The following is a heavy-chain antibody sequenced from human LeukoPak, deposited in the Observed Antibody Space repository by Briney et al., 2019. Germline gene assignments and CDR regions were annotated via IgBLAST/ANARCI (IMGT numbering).Heavy chain of an antibody. V-gene: IGHV4-31*03. CDR2: IYYSGST. Sequence: PSQSMSLTCTVSAGSISSGCYYWNWIRQNPGKGLEWIGHIYYSGSTYYNPSLKSRVTISVDTSKNQCSLKLSSVTAADTAVYYCARDVLGGGGYYFDNSGQRTPV. CDR3: ARDVLGGGGYYFDN. CDR1: AGSISSGCYY. J-gene: IGHJ4*02. D-gene: IGHD3-16*01.